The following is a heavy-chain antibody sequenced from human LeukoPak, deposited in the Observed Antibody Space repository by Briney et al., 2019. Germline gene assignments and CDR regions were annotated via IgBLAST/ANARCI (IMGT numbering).Heavy chain of an antibody. CDR3: ARGGKALVRCDL. CDR2: IYYSGST. CDR1: GGTISSGDNY. V-gene: IGHV4-30-4*01. Sequence: SETLSLTCTVSGGTISSGDNYWSWIRQPPGKGLEWIGYIYYSGSTYYNPSLKSRVTISVDMSKNQFSLKLSSVTAADTAVYYCARGGKALVRCDLWGGPTRVSVPS. J-gene: IGHJ2*01. D-gene: IGHD2-8*02.